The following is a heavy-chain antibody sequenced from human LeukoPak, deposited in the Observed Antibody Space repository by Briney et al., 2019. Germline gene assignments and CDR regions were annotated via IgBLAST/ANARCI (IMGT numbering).Heavy chain of an antibody. Sequence: GGSLRLSCAASGFTFSSYAMSWVRQAPGKGLEWVSALSNSGDLTYYADSVKGRFTISRDSSKNTLYLQMNSLRAEDTAIYYCAKDVSVTTPYYFDYWGQGTLVTVSS. CDR1: GFTFSSYA. J-gene: IGHJ4*02. D-gene: IGHD4-11*01. CDR3: AKDVSVTTPYYFDY. V-gene: IGHV3-23*01. CDR2: LSNSGDLT.